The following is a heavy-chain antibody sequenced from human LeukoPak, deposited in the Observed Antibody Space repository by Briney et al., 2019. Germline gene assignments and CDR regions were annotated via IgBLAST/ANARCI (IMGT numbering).Heavy chain of an antibody. CDR1: GGSISSYY. J-gene: IGHJ4*02. V-gene: IGHV4-59*04. Sequence: SETLSLTCTVSGGSISSYYWSWIRQPPGKGLEWIGNIYSSGSTYYNASLQSRVTISIDTSKNQFSLRLNSVTAADTAMYYCAKSGGYGLIDYWGQGTRVTVSS. CDR2: IYSSGST. CDR3: AKSGGYGLIDY. D-gene: IGHD1-26*01.